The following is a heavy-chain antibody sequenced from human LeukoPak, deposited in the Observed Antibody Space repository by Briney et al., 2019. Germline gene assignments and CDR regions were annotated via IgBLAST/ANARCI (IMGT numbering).Heavy chain of an antibody. V-gene: IGHV1-18*01. D-gene: IGHD3-10*01. CDR3: ASGPILLWFGELSPGVFGMDV. J-gene: IGHJ6*02. CDR2: ISPYNGNK. CDR1: GYSFASYG. Sequence: ASVKVSCKASGYSFASYGINWVRQAPGQGLEWMGWISPYNGNKIYAQKVQGRVTMTTDTSTNTAYMELRSLRSDDTAVYYCASGPILLWFGELSPGVFGMDVWGQGTTVTVSS.